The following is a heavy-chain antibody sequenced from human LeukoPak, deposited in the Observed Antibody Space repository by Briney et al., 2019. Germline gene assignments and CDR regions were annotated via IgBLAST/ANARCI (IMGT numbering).Heavy chain of an antibody. V-gene: IGHV4-61*02. Sequence: SETLSLTCTVSGDSISSGSDYWSWIRQPGGRGLEWIGRIYTSGSTNYNPSRTSRVTISVDTSKNQFSLKLSSVTAADTAVYYCARELSDYDILTGYYYYYYMDVWGKGTTVTISS. CDR3: ARELSDYDILTGYYYYYYMDV. J-gene: IGHJ6*03. CDR2: IYTSGST. CDR1: GDSISSGSDY. D-gene: IGHD3-9*01.